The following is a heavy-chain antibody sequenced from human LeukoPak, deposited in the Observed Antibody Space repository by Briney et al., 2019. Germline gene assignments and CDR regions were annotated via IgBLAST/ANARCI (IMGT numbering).Heavy chain of an antibody. J-gene: IGHJ6*02. CDR2: ISGSGGST. CDR3: AKGGAIDYYYYYGMDV. V-gene: IGHV3-23*01. CDR1: GFTFSSYA. D-gene: IGHD3-16*02. Sequence: GGSLRLSCAASGFTFSSYAMSCVRQAPGKGLEWVSAISGSGGSTYYADSVKGRFTISRDNSKNTLYLQMNSLRAEDTAVYYCAKGGAIDYYYYYGMDVWGQGTTVTVSS.